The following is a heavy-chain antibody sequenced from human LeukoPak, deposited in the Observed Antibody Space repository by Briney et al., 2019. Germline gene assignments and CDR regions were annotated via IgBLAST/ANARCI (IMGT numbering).Heavy chain of an antibody. D-gene: IGHD3-3*01. V-gene: IGHV3-7*04. J-gene: IGHJ4*02. CDR1: GFTFTSYW. Sequence: GGSLRLSCAASGFTFTSYWMSWVRQPPGKGLECVANIKQDGSEKYYVDSVKGRFTISRDNAKNSLDLQMNSLKAEDTAVYYWARAYDFWGGYFDHWGQGTLVPVSS. CDR3: ARAYDFWGGYFDH. CDR2: IKQDGSEK.